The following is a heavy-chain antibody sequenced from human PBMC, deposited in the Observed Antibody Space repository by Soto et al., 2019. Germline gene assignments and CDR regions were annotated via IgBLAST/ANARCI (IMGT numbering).Heavy chain of an antibody. CDR1: GFTFSSYW. CDR2: INGDGSTT. CDR3: SRDPDISGGLHYYNSTDV. D-gene: IGHD2-15*01. J-gene: IGHJ6*03. Sequence: EVQLVESGGGIVQPGGSLRLSCAASGFTFSSYWMHWVRQAPGKGLVWVSRINGDGSTTKYAESVTGRFTMSRDNAKNTLYLQMNSLRAEDTAVFYCSRDPDISGGLHYYNSTDVWGKGTTVTVS. V-gene: IGHV3-74*03.